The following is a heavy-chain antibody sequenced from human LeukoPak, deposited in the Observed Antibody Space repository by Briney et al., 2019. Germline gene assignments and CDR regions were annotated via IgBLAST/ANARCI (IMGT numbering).Heavy chain of an antibody. CDR1: GFTFGSFE. CDR2: IVSGGTTI. Sequence: GGSLRLSCAGFGFTFGSFEMDWLRQAPGKGLECVSYIVSGGTTIYYVDSVKSRFTISRDEAKESLYLQLNSLRGQGTAVYYWAREGYCGTSDAFDIWGTGTMVTVAT. CDR3: AREGYCGTSDAFDI. V-gene: IGHV3-48*03. D-gene: IGHD4-23*01. J-gene: IGHJ3*02.